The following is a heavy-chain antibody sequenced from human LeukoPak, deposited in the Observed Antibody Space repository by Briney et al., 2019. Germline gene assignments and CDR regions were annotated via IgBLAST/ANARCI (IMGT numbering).Heavy chain of an antibody. Sequence: ASVKVSCKASGYTFTSYDINWVRQATGQGLEWMGWMNPKSGYTGHAQRFQGRVTITRDTSISYMELSSLRSEDTAVYFCARVDGSPDYWAREPWSPSPQ. CDR3: ARVDGSPDY. J-gene: IGHJ4*02. D-gene: IGHD2-15*01. CDR1: GYTFTSYD. CDR2: MNPKSGYT. V-gene: IGHV1-8*03.